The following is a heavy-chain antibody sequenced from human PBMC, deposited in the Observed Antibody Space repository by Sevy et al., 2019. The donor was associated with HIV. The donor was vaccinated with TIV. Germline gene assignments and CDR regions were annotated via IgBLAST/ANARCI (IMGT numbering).Heavy chain of an antibody. Sequence: GGSLRLSCAASGFTFSSYAMSWVRQAPGKGLEWVSAISGSGGSTYYADSVKGRFTISRDNSKNTLYLQMNSLRAEDTAVYYCAKVVYDSSGYYQEPRYYFDYWGQGTLVTVSS. D-gene: IGHD3-22*01. J-gene: IGHJ4*02. CDR1: GFTFSSYA. CDR2: ISGSGGST. CDR3: AKVVYDSSGYYQEPRYYFDY. V-gene: IGHV3-23*01.